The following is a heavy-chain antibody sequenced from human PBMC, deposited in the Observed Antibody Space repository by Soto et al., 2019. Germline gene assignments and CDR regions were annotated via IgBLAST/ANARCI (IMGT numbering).Heavy chain of an antibody. D-gene: IGHD2-15*01. J-gene: IGHJ4*02. CDR3: ARGGVFFCCRWYYLLFDF. Sequence: QVQLVQSGAEVKKPGSSVKVSCKASGGTFSSYAISWVRQAPGQGLEWMGGIIPIFGTANYAQKFQGRVKVTGEEFTSPGLLGLRRLGIEGPAVDYWARGGVFFCCRWYYLLFDFLGQGTLVTVSS. V-gene: IGHV1-69*12. CDR2: IIPIFGTA. CDR1: GGTFSSYA.